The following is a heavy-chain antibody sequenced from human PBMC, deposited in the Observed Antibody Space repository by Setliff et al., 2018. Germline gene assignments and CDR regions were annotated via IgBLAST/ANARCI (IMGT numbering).Heavy chain of an antibody. D-gene: IGHD3-22*01. CDR1: GYTFTDYY. Sequence: GASVKVSCKVSGYTFTDYYMHWVQQAPGKGLEWMGLVDPEDGETVYAEKFQGRVTITADTSTDTAYMELSSLRSEDTAVYYCATGSGDSSGYYPGLDYYYYMDVWGKGTTVTVSS. CDR2: VDPEDGET. V-gene: IGHV1-69-2*01. J-gene: IGHJ6*03. CDR3: ATGSGDSSGYYPGLDYYYYMDV.